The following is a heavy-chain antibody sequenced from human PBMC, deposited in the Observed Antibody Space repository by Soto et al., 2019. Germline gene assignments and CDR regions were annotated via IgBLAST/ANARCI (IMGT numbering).Heavy chain of an antibody. Sequence: GAXVKVSCKASGGTFSSYAISWVRQAPGQGLEWMGGIIPIFGTANYAQKFQGRVTITADESTSTAYMELSSLRSEDTAVDYWARRSYDFWSGYYHNWFDPWGQGTLVTVSS. CDR2: IIPIFGTA. CDR3: ARRSYDFWSGYYHNWFDP. J-gene: IGHJ5*02. V-gene: IGHV1-69*13. D-gene: IGHD3-3*01. CDR1: GGTFSSYA.